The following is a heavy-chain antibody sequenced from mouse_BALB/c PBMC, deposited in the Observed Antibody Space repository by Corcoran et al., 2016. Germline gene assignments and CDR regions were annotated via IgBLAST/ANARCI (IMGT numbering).Heavy chain of an antibody. J-gene: IGHJ3*01. Sequence: QIQLVQSGPELKKPGETVKISCKASGYTFTNYGMNWVKQAPGKGLKWMGWINTYTGEPTYADDFKGRFAFSLETSASTAYLQINNLKNEDTATYFCARELLRYYAWFAYWGQGTLVTVSA. CDR2: INTYTGEP. CDR1: GYTFTNYG. CDR3: ARELLRYYAWFAY. V-gene: IGHV9-3-1*01. D-gene: IGHD1-1*01.